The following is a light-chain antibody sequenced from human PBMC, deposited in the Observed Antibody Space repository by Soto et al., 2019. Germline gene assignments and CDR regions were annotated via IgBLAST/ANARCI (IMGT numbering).Light chain of an antibody. CDR1: SSDVGGYNY. CDR2: EVS. CDR3: SSYAGSNNFV. Sequence: QSALTQPPSASGSPGQSVTISCTGTSSDVGGYNYVSWYQQHPGKAPKLMIYEVSKRPSGVPDRFSGSESGNTASLTVSGLQAEDEADYYCSSYAGSNNFVFGTGTKVTAL. J-gene: IGLJ1*01. V-gene: IGLV2-8*01.